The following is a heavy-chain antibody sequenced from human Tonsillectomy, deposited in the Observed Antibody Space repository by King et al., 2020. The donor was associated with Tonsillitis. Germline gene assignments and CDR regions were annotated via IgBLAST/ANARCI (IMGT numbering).Heavy chain of an antibody. CDR2: IQYDETNK. Sequence: VQLVESGGGVVQPGGSLRLSCAASGFTFSSYGMHWVRQAPGKWLEWVAFIQYDETNKYYVDSVKGRFTISRDNSKNTLSLQMNSLRAEDTAMYYCAKDRVATDPDAFHSWGQGTMVTVSS. CDR3: AKDRVATDPDAFHS. CDR1: GFTFSSYG. D-gene: IGHD5-12*01. V-gene: IGHV3-30*02. J-gene: IGHJ3*02.